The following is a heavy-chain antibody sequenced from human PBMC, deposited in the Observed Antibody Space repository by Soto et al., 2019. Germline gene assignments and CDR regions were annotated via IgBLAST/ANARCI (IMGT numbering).Heavy chain of an antibody. CDR1: GFTFSSYA. D-gene: IGHD3-10*01. CDR3: AKKGTGEIYYYYYGMDV. CDR2: ISGSGGST. Sequence: QRLSCAASGFTFSSYAMSWVRQAPGKGLEWVSAISGSGGSTYYADSVKGRFTISRDNSKNTLYRQMNSLRAEDTAVYYCAKKGTGEIYYYYYGMDVWGQGTTVTVSS. J-gene: IGHJ6*02. V-gene: IGHV3-23*01.